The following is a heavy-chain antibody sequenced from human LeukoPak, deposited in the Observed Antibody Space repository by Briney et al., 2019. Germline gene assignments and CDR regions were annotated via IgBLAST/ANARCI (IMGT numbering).Heavy chain of an antibody. CDR3: ARDGGLHTNFDY. V-gene: IGHV3-7*01. Sequence: GGSLRLSCAASGFSFRNYWMGWVRQAPGKGLEWVANTKPDGSAEYYADSVRGRFTASRDNANNLLYLQMNRLRAEDTAVYYCARDGGLHTNFDYWGQGALLTVSS. CDR1: GFSFRNYW. CDR2: TKPDGSAE. D-gene: IGHD2-15*01. J-gene: IGHJ4*02.